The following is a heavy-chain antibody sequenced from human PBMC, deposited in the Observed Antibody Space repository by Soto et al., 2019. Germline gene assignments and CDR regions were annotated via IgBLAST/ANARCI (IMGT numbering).Heavy chain of an antibody. D-gene: IGHD1-26*01. CDR2: IYYSGST. Sequence: SETLSLTCTVSGGSISSYYWSWIRQPPGKGLEWIGYIYYSGSTNYNPSLKSRVTISVDTSKNQFSLKLSSVTAADTAVYYCARSASSGSYYGFGYWGQGTLVTVSS. CDR1: GGSISSYY. CDR3: ARSASSGSYYGFGY. J-gene: IGHJ4*02. V-gene: IGHV4-59*01.